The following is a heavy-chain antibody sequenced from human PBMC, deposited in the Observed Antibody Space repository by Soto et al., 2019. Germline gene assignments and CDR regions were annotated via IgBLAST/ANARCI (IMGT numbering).Heavy chain of an antibody. Sequence: EVQLVESGGVLVQPGGSLRLSCAASGFIFSIYDMHWVRQPQGKGLEWVSAIGTAGNTYYPDSVKGGFNISREHAQNSLYLQLHSLRVGETAGYYCAKATRASYQNIDFWGQGTLVTVSS. CDR3: AKATRASYQNIDF. V-gene: IGHV3-13*01. D-gene: IGHD3-16*02. CDR2: IGTAGNT. CDR1: GFIFSIYD. J-gene: IGHJ4*02.